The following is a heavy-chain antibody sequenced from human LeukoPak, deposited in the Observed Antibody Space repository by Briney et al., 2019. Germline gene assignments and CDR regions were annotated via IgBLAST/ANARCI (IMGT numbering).Heavy chain of an antibody. CDR1: GGSIRSSYYY. J-gene: IGHJ4*02. Sequence: SETLSLTCTVSGGSIRSSYYYWSWIRQSPEKGLEWIGEINHSGSTNYNPSLKSRVTISVDTSKNQFSLKLSSVTAADTAVYYCARAHPIDYWGQGTLVTVSS. CDR2: INHSGST. CDR3: ARAHPIDY. V-gene: IGHV4-39*07.